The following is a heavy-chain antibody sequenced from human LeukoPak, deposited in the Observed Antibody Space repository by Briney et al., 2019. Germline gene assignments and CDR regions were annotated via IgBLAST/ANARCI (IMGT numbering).Heavy chain of an antibody. CDR1: GFTVSSNY. CDR2: IYSGGST. Sequence: GGSLRLSCAASGFTVSSNYMSWVRQAPGKGLEWVSVIYSGGSTYYADSVKGRFTISRDNSKNTLYLQMNSLRAEDTAVYYCKWELPLGYDALDIWGQGTMVAVSS. CDR3: KWELPLGYDALDI. J-gene: IGHJ3*02. D-gene: IGHD1-26*01. V-gene: IGHV3-53*01.